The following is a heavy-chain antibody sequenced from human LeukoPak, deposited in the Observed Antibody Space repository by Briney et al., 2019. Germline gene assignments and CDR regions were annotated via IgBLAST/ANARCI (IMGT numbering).Heavy chain of an antibody. CDR1: GESLSGYY. V-gene: IGHV4-34*01. Sequence: SETLSLTCAVYGESLSGYYWSWIRQPPGKGLEWIGEINHSGSSNHNPSLKSRVTILVDTSKNQFSLNLSSVTAADTAVYYCARAPRGSYDYWGQGTQVTVSS. CDR3: ARAPRGSYDY. J-gene: IGHJ4*02. CDR2: INHSGSS. D-gene: IGHD1-26*01.